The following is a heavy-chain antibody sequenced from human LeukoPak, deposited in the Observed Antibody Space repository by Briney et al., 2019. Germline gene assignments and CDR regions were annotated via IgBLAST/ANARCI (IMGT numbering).Heavy chain of an antibody. CDR2: ISGSGGST. CDR1: GFTFSSYA. J-gene: IGHJ4*02. V-gene: IGHV3-23*01. D-gene: IGHD6-13*01. CDR3: AKTKQQLVVIGLHDY. Sequence: GGSLRLSCAASGFTFSSYAMSWVRQAPGKGLEWVSAISGSGGSTYYADSVKGRFTISRDNSKNTLYLQMNSLRAEDTAVCYCAKTKQQLVVIGLHDYWGQGTLVTVSS.